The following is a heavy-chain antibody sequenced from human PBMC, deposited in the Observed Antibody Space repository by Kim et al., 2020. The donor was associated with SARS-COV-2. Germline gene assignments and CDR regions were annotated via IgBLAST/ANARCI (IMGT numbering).Heavy chain of an antibody. D-gene: IGHD6-13*01. J-gene: IGHJ4*02. V-gene: IGHV6-1*01. CDR3: AGDGQQLVHPFDY. Sequence: YAVAVKSRITNRPDTSKNQFSLQRNSVTPEDTAVYYCAGDGQQLVHPFDYWGQGTLVTVSS.